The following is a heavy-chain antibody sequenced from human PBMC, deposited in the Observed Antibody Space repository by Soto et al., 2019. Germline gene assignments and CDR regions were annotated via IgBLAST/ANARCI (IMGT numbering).Heavy chain of an antibody. CDR1: GYSFTSYW. Sequence: GESLKISCKGSGYSFTSYWIGWVRQMPGKGLEWMGIIYPGDSDTKYSPSFQGQVTISADKSISTAYLQWSSLKASDTAMYYCARHSRYNWNYGSLYYYYYGMDVWGQGTTVTVSS. CDR2: IYPGDSDT. D-gene: IGHD1-7*01. V-gene: IGHV5-51*01. J-gene: IGHJ6*02. CDR3: ARHSRYNWNYGSLYYYYYGMDV.